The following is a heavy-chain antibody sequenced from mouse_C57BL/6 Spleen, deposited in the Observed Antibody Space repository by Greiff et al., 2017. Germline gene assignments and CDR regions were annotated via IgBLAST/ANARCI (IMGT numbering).Heavy chain of an antibody. CDR1: GYTFTDYN. D-gene: IGHD1-1*01. J-gene: IGHJ1*03. Sequence: LVKPGASVKMSCKASGYTFTDYNMHWVKQSPGKRLEWIGYINPNNGGTSDNQKSKGKATLTVNKSSSTAYIERRSLTSEDSAVYYCARWPYDYGRSSYFDVGGTGTTVTVSS. CDR2: INPNNGGT. V-gene: IGHV1-22*01. CDR3: ARWPYDYGRSSYFDV.